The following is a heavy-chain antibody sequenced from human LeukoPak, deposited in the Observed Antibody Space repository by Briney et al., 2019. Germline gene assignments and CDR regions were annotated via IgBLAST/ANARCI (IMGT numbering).Heavy chain of an antibody. V-gene: IGHV7-4-1*02. Sequence: GASVKVSCKPSGYTFTSFPINWVRQAPGQGLEWMGWINTTTGNPTYAQGLTGQFVFSSDTSVSTAYLQITSLKAEDIGVYYCARGHDTTGYFAYWGQGSLVTVSS. D-gene: IGHD3-9*01. CDR2: INTTTGNP. CDR1: GYTFTSFP. J-gene: IGHJ4*02. CDR3: ARGHDTTGYFAY.